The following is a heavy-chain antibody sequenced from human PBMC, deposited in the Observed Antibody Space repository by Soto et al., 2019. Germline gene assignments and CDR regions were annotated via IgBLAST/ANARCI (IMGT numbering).Heavy chain of an antibody. CDR3: AKDLPDIVVVVAATRTDAFDI. Sequence: GGSLRLSCAASGFTFSSYAMSWVRQAPGKGLEWVSAISGSGGSTYYADSVKGRFTISRDNSKNTLYLQMNSLRAEDTAVYYCAKDLPDIVVVVAATRTDAFDIWGQGTMVTVSS. V-gene: IGHV3-23*01. CDR1: GFTFSSYA. CDR2: ISGSGGST. D-gene: IGHD2-15*01. J-gene: IGHJ3*02.